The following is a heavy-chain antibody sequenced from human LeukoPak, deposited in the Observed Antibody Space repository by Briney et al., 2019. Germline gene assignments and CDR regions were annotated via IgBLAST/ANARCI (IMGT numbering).Heavy chain of an antibody. Sequence: ASETLSLTCTVSGGSISSYYWSWIRQPPGKGLEWIGYIYTSGSTNYNPSLKSRVTISVDTSKNQFSLKLSSVTAADTAVYYCARQGDYDFWSGYFGGFDYWGQGTLVNVSS. J-gene: IGHJ4*02. V-gene: IGHV4-4*09. CDR3: ARQGDYDFWSGYFGGFDY. CDR1: GGSISSYY. CDR2: IYTSGST. D-gene: IGHD3-3*01.